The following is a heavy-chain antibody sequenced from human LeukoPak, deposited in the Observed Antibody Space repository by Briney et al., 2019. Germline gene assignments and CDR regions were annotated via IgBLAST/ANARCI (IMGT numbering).Heavy chain of an antibody. CDR2: ISSSGSTK. V-gene: IGHV3-48*01. D-gene: IGHD1-20*01. J-gene: IGHJ6*02. Sequence: GGSLRLSCGASGITFSSYSMNWVRQAPGKGLEWVSYISSSGSTKYYADSVKGRFTISRDNARNSLYLQMNSLRAEDTAVYFCARDFITGTLRGMDVWGQGTTVTVSS. CDR3: ARDFITGTLRGMDV. CDR1: GITFSSYS.